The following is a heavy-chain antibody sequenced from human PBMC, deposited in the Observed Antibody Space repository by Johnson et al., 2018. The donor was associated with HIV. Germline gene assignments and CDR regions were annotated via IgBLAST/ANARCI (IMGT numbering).Heavy chain of an antibody. CDR2: ISGSGGST. D-gene: IGHD6-6*01. CDR1: GFTVSSNY. Sequence: VQLVESGGGLIQPGGSLRLSCAASGFTVSSNYMSWVRQAPGKGLEWVSAISGSGGSTYYADSVKGRFPISRDNSKNTLYLQMNSLRAEDTAVYYCAKRMGQLVQLDAFDIWGQGTMVTVSS. CDR3: AKRMGQLVQLDAFDI. V-gene: IGHV3-23*04. J-gene: IGHJ3*02.